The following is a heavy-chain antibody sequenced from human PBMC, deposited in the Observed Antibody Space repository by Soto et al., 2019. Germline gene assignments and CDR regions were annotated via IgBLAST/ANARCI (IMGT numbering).Heavy chain of an antibody. D-gene: IGHD2-15*01. J-gene: IGHJ6*02. Sequence: PGESLKISCKGSGYSFTSYWISWVRQMPGKGLEWMGRIDPSDSYTNYSPSFQGHVTISADKSISTAYLQWSSLKASDTAMYYCAIGEVVVVAATEGSPDYYGMDVWGQGTTVTVSS. CDR3: AIGEVVVVAATEGSPDYYGMDV. V-gene: IGHV5-10-1*01. CDR2: IDPSDSYT. CDR1: GYSFTSYW.